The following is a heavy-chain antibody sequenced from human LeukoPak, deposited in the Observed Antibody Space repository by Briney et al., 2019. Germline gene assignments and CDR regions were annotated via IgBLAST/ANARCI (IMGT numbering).Heavy chain of an antibody. CDR2: IRSKAKGGAT. J-gene: IGHJ5*02. V-gene: IGHV3-49*04. Sequence: GGSLRLSCTTSGFNFGEYGMGWVSQAPGKGVEWLGFIRSKAKGGATQYAASVKGRFIISRDNAKNSLYLQMNSLRAEDTAVYYCARDLVAVAVSWGQGTLVTVSS. CDR1: GFNFGEYG. D-gene: IGHD6-19*01. CDR3: ARDLVAVAVS.